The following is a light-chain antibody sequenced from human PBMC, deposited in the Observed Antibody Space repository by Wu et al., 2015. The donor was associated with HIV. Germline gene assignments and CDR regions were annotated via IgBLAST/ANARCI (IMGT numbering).Light chain of an antibody. CDR1: QSITTY. V-gene: IGKV3-11*01. Sequence: EIVLTQSPATLSLSPGERATFSCRASQSITTYLAWYQQKPGQAPRLLIYDASKRAAGTPARFSGSVSGTDFTLTISSLEPEDFAVYYCQQRSYWPITFGQGHDWRLN. CDR3: QQRSYWPIT. CDR2: DAS. J-gene: IGKJ5*01.